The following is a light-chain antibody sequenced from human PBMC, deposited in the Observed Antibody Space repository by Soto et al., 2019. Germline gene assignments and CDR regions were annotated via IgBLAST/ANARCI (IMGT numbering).Light chain of an antibody. V-gene: IGLV4-60*02. CDR1: TGYNNDM. J-gene: IGLJ2*01. CDR3: YTWDSNTRV. CDR2: LEGSGSY. Sequence: QSVLTQSSSASASLGSSVNLTCTLTTGYNNDMIAWHQRQQVQAPRYLMKLEGSGSYHKGSGVPDRFSSSSSGTDLYLTIAHLQFEDEYDYYCYTWDSNTRVFGGGTKLTVL.